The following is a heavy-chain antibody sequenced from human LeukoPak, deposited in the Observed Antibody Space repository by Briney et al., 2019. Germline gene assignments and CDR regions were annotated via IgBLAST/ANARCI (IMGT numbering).Heavy chain of an antibody. CDR2: ISGSGGST. V-gene: IGHV3-23*01. J-gene: IGHJ1*01. CDR1: GFTFSSYA. Sequence: PGGSLRLSCAASGFTFSSYAMSWVRQAPGKGLEWVSGISGSGGSTYYADSVKGRFTISRDNSKNALYLQMNSLRADDTAVYYCAKDHGDYAYFQHWGQGTLVTVSS. D-gene: IGHD4-17*01. CDR3: AKDHGDYAYFQH.